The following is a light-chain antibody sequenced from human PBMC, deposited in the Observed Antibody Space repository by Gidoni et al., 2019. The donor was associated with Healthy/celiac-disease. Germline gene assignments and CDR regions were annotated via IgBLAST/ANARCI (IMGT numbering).Light chain of an antibody. V-gene: IGKV3-20*01. J-gene: IGKJ1*01. CDR1: QSVSSSY. CDR2: GAS. CDR3: QQYGSSPWT. Sequence: EIVLTQSPGTLSLSPGERATLSCRASQSVSSSYLALYQQKPGQAPRLLIYGASSRATGIPDRFSGSGSVTDFTLTISRLEPDDFAVYYCQQYGSSPWTFGQGTKVEIK.